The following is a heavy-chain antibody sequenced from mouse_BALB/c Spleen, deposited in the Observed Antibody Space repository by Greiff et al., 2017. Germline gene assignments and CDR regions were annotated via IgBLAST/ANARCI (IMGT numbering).Heavy chain of an antibody. D-gene: IGHD2-4*01. J-gene: IGHJ3*01. CDR2: INPSNGGT. Sequence: VQLQQPGAELVKPGASVKLSCKASGYTFTSYWMHWVKLRPGQGLEWIGEINPSNGGTNYNEKFKRKATLTVVKSSSTAYMQLSSLTSEDSAVYYCIRDCLREWFAYWGQGTLVTVSA. CDR1: GYTFTSYW. V-gene: IGHV1S16*01. CDR3: IRDCLREWFAY.